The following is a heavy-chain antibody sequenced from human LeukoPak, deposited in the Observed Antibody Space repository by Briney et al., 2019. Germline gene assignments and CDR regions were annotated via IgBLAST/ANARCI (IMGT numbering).Heavy chain of an antibody. V-gene: IGHV1-69*05. J-gene: IGHJ4*02. Sequence: SVKVSCKASGGTFSSYAISWVRQAPGQGLEWMGGIIPIFGTANYAQKFQGRVTITTDESTSTAHMELSSLRSEDTAVYYCAMRYSGYDNPHQTDFDYWGQGTLVTVSS. D-gene: IGHD5-12*01. CDR2: IIPIFGTA. CDR3: AMRYSGYDNPHQTDFDY. CDR1: GGTFSSYA.